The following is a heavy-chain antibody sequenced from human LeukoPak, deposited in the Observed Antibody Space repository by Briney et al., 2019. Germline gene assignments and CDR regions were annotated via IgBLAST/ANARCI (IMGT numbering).Heavy chain of an antibody. J-gene: IGHJ5*02. CDR3: ARSTGVRRWFDP. CDR1: GGSSSGYY. Sequence: PSETLSLTCAVYGGSSSGYYWSWIRQPPGKGLEWIGEINHSGSTNYNPSLKSRVTISVDTSKNQFSLKLSSVTAADTAVYYCARSTGVRRWFDPWGQGTLVTVSS. V-gene: IGHV4-34*01. D-gene: IGHD4-23*01. CDR2: INHSGST.